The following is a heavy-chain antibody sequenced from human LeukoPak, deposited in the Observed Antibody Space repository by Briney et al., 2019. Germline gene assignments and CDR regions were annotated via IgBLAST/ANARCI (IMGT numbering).Heavy chain of an antibody. CDR1: GFTFTAHA. V-gene: IGHV3-64*02. CDR2: ISTNGDTT. Sequence: GASLRLSCAASGFTFTAHAMHWVRQAPGKGLEYVSTISTNGDTTYYADSVKGRFTISRDNSKNTLYLQMGSLRAKDMAVYYCARGRGVSSYDAMDVWGRGTTVTVSS. CDR3: ARGRGVSSYDAMDV. D-gene: IGHD2-15*01. J-gene: IGHJ6*02.